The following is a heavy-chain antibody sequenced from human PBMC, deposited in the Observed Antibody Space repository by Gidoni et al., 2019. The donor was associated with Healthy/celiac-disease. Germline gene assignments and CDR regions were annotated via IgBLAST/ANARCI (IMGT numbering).Heavy chain of an antibody. CDR3: ARGHDYSNNYYYYMDV. D-gene: IGHD4-4*01. J-gene: IGHJ6*03. Sequence: SVKGRFTISRDNSKNTLYLQMNSLRAEDTAVYYCARGHDYSNNYYYYMDVWGKGTTVTVSS. V-gene: IGHV3-30*07.